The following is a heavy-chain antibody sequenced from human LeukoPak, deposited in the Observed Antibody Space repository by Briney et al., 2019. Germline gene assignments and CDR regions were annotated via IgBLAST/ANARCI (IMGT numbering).Heavy chain of an antibody. V-gene: IGHV1-46*01. CDR2: IDPSTGTT. D-gene: IGHD6-13*01. CDR1: GYTFTTYH. Sequence: EASVKVSCKASGYTFTTYHLHWVRQAPGQGLEWMGMIDPSTGTTAYAQKFQGRVAMTRVTSTSTVYVELNSLRSGDMAIYYCARSFGSWSQFDYWGQGSLVTASS. CDR3: ARSFGSWSQFDY. J-gene: IGHJ4*02.